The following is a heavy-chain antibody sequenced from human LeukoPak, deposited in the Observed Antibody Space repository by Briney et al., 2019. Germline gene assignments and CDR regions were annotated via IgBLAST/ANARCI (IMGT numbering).Heavy chain of an antibody. CDR1: GYTFTSYD. V-gene: IGHV1-8*01. CDR2: MNPNSGNT. Sequence: ASVKVSCKASGYTFTSYDINWVRQATGQGLEWMGWMNPNSGNTGYAQKFQGRVTMTRNTSISTAYMELSSLRSEDTAVYYCARGVDWGISYYYGMDVWGQGTTVTVSS. J-gene: IGHJ6*02. D-gene: IGHD7-27*01. CDR3: ARGVDWGISYYYGMDV.